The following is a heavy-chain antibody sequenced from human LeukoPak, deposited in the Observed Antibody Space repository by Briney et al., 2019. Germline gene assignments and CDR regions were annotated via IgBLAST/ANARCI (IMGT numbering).Heavy chain of an antibody. D-gene: IGHD6-19*01. J-gene: IGHJ4*02. CDR2: ISAYNGNT. CDR1: GYTFTSYG. CDR3: ARDARRGYSSGWYDY. Sequence: ASVKVSCKASGYTFTSYGISWVRQAPGQGLEWMGWISAYNGNTNYAQKLQGRVTMTTDTSTSTAYIELRSLRSDDTAVYYCARDARRGYSSGWYDYWGQGTLVTVSS. V-gene: IGHV1-18*01.